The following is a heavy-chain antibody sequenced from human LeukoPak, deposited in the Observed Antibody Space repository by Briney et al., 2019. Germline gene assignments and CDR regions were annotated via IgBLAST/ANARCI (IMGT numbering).Heavy chain of an antibody. CDR2: ISAYNGNT. Sequence: ASVKVSCRASGYTFTSYGISWVRQAPGQGLEWMGWISAYNGNTNYAQKFQGRVTMTRDMSTSTVYMELSSLRSEDTAVYYCASLAAAGADAFDIWGQGTMVTVSS. CDR3: ASLAAAGADAFDI. CDR1: GYTFTSYG. J-gene: IGHJ3*02. D-gene: IGHD6-13*01. V-gene: IGHV1-18*04.